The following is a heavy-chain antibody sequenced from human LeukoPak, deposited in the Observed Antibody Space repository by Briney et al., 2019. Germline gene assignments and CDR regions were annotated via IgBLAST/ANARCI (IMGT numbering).Heavy chain of an antibody. V-gene: IGHV3-30*02. CDR2: IRHDGSNE. Sequence: GSLRLSPVGPAFTFSAYVMHSVRQAAGKGLERVAFIRHDGSNEYYADSVKGRVTVSRDNSKNTLLLQMNSLRVEEMAVYYCAKEVHPYDSGTYYFDYWGRGTLVTVSS. CDR3: AKEVHPYDSGTYYFDY. D-gene: IGHD3-10*01. CDR1: AFTFSAYV. J-gene: IGHJ4*02.